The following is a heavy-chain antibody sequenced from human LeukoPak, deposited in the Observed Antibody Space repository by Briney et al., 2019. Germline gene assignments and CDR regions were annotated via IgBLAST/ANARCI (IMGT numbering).Heavy chain of an antibody. CDR3: ARVLGTYGGFDY. Sequence: PSQTLSLTCTISGDSVSSNRATWIWIRQSPSRGLEWLGRTYYRSKWYNDYAESMKGRISVNPDTSKNQFSLHLNSVTPEDTALYYCARVLGTYGGFDYWGQGTLVTVSS. D-gene: IGHD3-16*01. J-gene: IGHJ4*02. CDR1: GDSVSSNRAT. CDR2: TYYRSKWYN. V-gene: IGHV6-1*01.